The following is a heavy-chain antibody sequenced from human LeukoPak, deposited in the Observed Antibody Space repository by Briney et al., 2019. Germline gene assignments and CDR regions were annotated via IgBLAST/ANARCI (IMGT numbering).Heavy chain of an antibody. CDR1: GVSMRAYQ. J-gene: IGHJ4*02. CDR3: ATSNDAKIAPFDH. V-gene: IGHV4-4*09. CDR2: INTKGET. D-gene: IGHD2-21*01. Sequence: SETLSLTCTVSGVSMRAYQWSWVRQSPEKGLEWIGCINTKGETSYNPSLKSRVTTSVDTSKSQFSLRLTSVTAADTAVYYCATSNDAKIAPFDHWGQGAPVTVSS.